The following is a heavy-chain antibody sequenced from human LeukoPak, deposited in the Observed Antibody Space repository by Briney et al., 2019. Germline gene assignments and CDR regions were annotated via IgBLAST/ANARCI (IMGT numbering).Heavy chain of an antibody. D-gene: IGHD1-26*01. V-gene: IGHV1-2*02. CDR1: GYTFTGYY. Sequence: ASVEVSCKASGYTFTGYYMHWVRQAPGQGLEWMGWINPNSGGTNYAQKFQGRVTMTRDTSISTAYMELSRLRSDDTAVYYCARDLGGESGSYYPSVALDYWGQGTLVTVSS. CDR2: INPNSGGT. CDR3: ARDLGGESGSYYPSVALDY. J-gene: IGHJ4*02.